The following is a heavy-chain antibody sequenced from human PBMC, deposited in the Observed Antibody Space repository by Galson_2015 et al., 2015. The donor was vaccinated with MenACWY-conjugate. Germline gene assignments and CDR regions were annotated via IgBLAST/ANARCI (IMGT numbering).Heavy chain of an antibody. CDR2: ISISSSYI. D-gene: IGHD3-3*01. J-gene: IGHJ4*02. CDR3: ARDYARLEWLSAYYFDY. Sequence: SLRLSCAASGFIFSSHTMNWVRQAPGMGLEWVSSISISSSYIYYADSVKGRFTISRDNAKNSLYLQMNSLTAEDTAVYYCARDYARLEWLSAYYFDYWGQGTPVTVSS. V-gene: IGHV3-21*01. CDR1: GFIFSSHT.